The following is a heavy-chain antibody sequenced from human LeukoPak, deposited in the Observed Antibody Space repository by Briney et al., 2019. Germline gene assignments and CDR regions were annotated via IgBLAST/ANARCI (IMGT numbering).Heavy chain of an antibody. D-gene: IGHD6-6*01. J-gene: IGHJ1*01. V-gene: IGHV4-30-2*01. CDR1: GGSISSGGYS. CDR3: ARSSPSSEEYFQH. CDR2: IYHSGST. Sequence: PSETLSLTCAVSGGSISSGGYSWSWIRQPPGKGLEWIGYIYHSGSTYYNPSLKSRVTISVDRSKNQFSLKLSSVTAADTAVYYCARSSPSSEEYFQHWGQGTLVTVSS.